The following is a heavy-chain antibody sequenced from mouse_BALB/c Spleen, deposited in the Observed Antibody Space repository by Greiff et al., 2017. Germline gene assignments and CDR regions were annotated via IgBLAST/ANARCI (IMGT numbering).Heavy chain of an antibody. J-gene: IGHJ4*01. CDR1: GFTFSSFG. D-gene: IGHD2-3*01. Sequence: EVKLMESGGGLVQPGGSRKLSCAASGFTFSSFGMHWVRQAPEKGLEWVAYISSGSSTIYYADTVKGRFTISRDNPKNTLFLQMTSLRSEDTAMYYCAREDDGYFDAMDYWGQGTSVTVSS. V-gene: IGHV5-17*02. CDR3: AREDDGYFDAMDY. CDR2: ISSGSSTI.